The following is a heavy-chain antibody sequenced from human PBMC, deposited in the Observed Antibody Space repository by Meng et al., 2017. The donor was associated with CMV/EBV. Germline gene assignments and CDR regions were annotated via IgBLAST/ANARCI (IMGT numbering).Heavy chain of an antibody. D-gene: IGHD2-2*01. CDR1: GFTFSSYG. CDR3: AKGSRHNIVVVPAPPEYFQH. CDR2: IRYDGSNK. Sequence: LTGAASGFTFSSYGMHWVRQAPGKGLEWVAFIRYDGSNKYYADSVKGRFTISRDNSKNTLYLQMNSLRAEDTAVYYCAKGSRHNIVVVPAPPEYFQHWGQGTLVTVSS. V-gene: IGHV3-30*02. J-gene: IGHJ1*01.